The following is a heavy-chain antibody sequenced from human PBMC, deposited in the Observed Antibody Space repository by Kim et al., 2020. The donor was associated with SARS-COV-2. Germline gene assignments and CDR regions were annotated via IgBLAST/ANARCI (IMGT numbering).Heavy chain of an antibody. D-gene: IGHD3-10*01. J-gene: IGHJ3*02. CDR2: VYYSGST. Sequence: SETLSRTCTVSGGSISSSSYYWGWIRQPPGKGLEWIGGVYYSGSTYYSPSLRSRVTISLDRSKNQFSLKLNSVTAADTAVYYCARDSPLGGRPPAIDAFDIWGQGTMVTVSS. CDR1: GGSISSSSYY. V-gene: IGHV4-39*07. CDR3: ARDSPLGGRPPAIDAFDI.